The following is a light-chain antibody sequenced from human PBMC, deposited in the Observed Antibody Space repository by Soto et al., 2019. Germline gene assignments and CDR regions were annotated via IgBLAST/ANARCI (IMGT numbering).Light chain of an antibody. Sequence: EVVLTQSPGTLSLSPGETATLSCRASEGVASNYLAWYQQKPGQAPRLLIYGASTRATGIPARFSGSGSGTEFILTISSVESEDFAIYYCQQHNDWPTFGQGTRLEIK. CDR2: GAS. J-gene: IGKJ5*01. CDR1: EGVASNY. CDR3: QQHNDWPT. V-gene: IGKV3-15*01.